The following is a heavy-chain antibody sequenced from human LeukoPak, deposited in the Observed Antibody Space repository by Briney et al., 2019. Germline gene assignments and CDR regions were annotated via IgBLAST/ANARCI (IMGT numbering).Heavy chain of an antibody. Sequence: PGGSLRLSCAASGFSLSSYAMSCVRQAPGKGLEWVSAISSSDDGTYHAGSVRGRFTISRDSSKNTLYLQMNNLRTEDAAIYYCAKAPVTSCRGAFCYPLDSWGQGTLVTVSS. CDR2: ISSSDDGT. CDR1: GFSLSSYA. D-gene: IGHD2-15*01. CDR3: AKAPVTSCRGAFCYPLDS. V-gene: IGHV3-23*01. J-gene: IGHJ4*02.